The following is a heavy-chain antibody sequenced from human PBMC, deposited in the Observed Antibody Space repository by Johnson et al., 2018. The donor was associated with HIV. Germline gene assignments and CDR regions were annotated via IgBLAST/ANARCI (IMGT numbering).Heavy chain of an antibody. Sequence: EVQLVEFGGGLVQPGGSLRLSCAASGFTFSSYDMHWVRQATGKGLEWVSAIGTAGDTYYPGSVKGRFTISRENAKNSLYLQRNSLRAGDTAVYYCARGMVDEVAFDIWGQGTMVTVSS. CDR2: IGTAGDT. J-gene: IGHJ3*02. D-gene: IGHD2-8*01. V-gene: IGHV3-13*01. CDR3: ARGMVDEVAFDI. CDR1: GFTFSSYD.